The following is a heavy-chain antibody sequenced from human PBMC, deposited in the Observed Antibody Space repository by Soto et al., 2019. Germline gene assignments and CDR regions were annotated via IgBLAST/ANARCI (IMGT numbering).Heavy chain of an antibody. CDR1: GFTFSSYG. J-gene: IGHJ4*02. D-gene: IGHD7-27*01. V-gene: IGHV3-33*01. CDR3: XXXSSSGEGFDF. CDR2: XXXXXXXX. Sequence: QVQLVESGGGVVQPGRSLRLSCAASGFTFSSYGMHWVRQAPGKGLEWMAVXXXXXXXXXYGDSVRGRFTVSRDNSKXXXXXXXXXXXXXXXXXXXXXXXSSSGEGFDFWGQGTLVTVSS.